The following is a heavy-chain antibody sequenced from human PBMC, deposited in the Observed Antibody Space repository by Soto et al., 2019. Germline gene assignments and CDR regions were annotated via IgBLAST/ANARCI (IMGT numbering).Heavy chain of an antibody. D-gene: IGHD3-22*01. CDR3: ARGGRLYYYYYGMDV. CDR2: INTGNGNT. Sequence: ASVKVSCKASGYNFTTYAMLWVRQAPGQMPEWMGLINTGNGNTKYSPKFQGRVTITRDTSSSTAYMELSSLKSEDTAVYYCARGGRLYYYYYGMDVWGQGSTVTVSS. V-gene: IGHV1-3*04. CDR1: GYNFTTYA. J-gene: IGHJ6*02.